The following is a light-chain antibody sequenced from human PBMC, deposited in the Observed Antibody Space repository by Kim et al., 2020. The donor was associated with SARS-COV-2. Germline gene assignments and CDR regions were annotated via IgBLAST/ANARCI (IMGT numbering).Light chain of an antibody. CDR3: QHYNAYPYT. J-gene: IGKJ2*01. CDR1: QTIDTL. Sequence: SASVGDRVTITCRASQTIDTLLAWYQQKPGKSPKLLVYRAPTLETGVPSRFSGSGSGTEFSLTISSLQPDDFATYYCQHYNAYPYTFGQGTKLEI. CDR2: RAP. V-gene: IGKV1-5*01.